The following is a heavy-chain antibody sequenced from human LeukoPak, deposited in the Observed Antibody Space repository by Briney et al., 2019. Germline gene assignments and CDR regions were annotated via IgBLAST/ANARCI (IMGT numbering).Heavy chain of an antibody. Sequence: GGSLRLSCAASGFTFSSYWMTWVRQAPGKGLEWVAVIWYDGSNKYYADSVKGRFTISRDNSKNTLYLQMNSLRAEDTAVYYCARDRIRGYSYGLLDYWGQGTLVTVSS. D-gene: IGHD5-18*01. CDR3: ARDRIRGYSYGLLDY. J-gene: IGHJ4*02. CDR1: GFTFSSYW. V-gene: IGHV3-33*08. CDR2: IWYDGSNK.